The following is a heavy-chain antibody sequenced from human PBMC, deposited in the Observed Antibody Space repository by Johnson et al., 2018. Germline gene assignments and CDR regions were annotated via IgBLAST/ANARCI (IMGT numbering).Heavy chain of an antibody. J-gene: IGHJ3*02. Sequence: EVQLVESGGGVVQPGRSLRLSCAASGFTFSNVWMSWVRQAPGKGLEWVGRIKSKTDGGTMDYAAPVKGRFIISRDDSKNTLFLQKNSLKTKDTALDYCTTDFTAGADSDAFDIWGQGTMVAVSS. CDR3: TTDFTAGADSDAFDI. V-gene: IGHV3-15*05. D-gene: IGHD6-19*01. CDR2: IKSKTDGGTM. CDR1: GFTFSNVW.